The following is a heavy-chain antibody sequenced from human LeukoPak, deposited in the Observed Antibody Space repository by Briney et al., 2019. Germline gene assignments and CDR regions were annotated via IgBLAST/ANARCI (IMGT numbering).Heavy chain of an antibody. CDR1: GGSISSSSYY. J-gene: IGHJ3*02. CDR3: ATLDRTTDAFDI. D-gene: IGHD1-1*01. Sequence: SEILSLTCTVSGGSISSSSYYWGWIRQPPGKGLEWIGSIYYSGSTYYNPSLKSRVTISVDTSKNQFSLKLSSVTAVDTAVYYCATLDRTTDAFDIWGQGTMVTVSS. V-gene: IGHV4-39*01. CDR2: IYYSGST.